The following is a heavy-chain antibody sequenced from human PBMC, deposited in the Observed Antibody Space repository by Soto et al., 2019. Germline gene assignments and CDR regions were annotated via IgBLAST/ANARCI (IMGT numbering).Heavy chain of an antibody. CDR1: GGSISSSSYY. CDR3: ASGGAGDFWSGYYYYYYGMDV. D-gene: IGHD3-3*01. V-gene: IGHV4-39*01. J-gene: IGHJ6*02. CDR2: IYYSGST. Sequence: SETLSLTCTVSGGSISSSSYYWGWIRRPPGKGLEWIGSIYYSGSTYYNPSLKSRVTISVDTSKNQFSLKLSSVTAADTAVYYCASGGAGDFWSGYYYYYYGMDVWGQGTTVTVSS.